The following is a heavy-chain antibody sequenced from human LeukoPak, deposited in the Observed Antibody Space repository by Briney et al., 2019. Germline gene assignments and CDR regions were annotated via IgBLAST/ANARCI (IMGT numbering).Heavy chain of an antibody. V-gene: IGHV1-69*13. CDR2: IVPIFGTA. J-gene: IGHJ4*02. CDR3: ARGDDILTGAFDY. CDR1: GGTFSSYA. Sequence: SVKVSCKASGGTFSSYAISWVRQAPGQGLEWMGGIVPIFGTANYAQKFQGRATITADESTSTAYMELSSLRSEDTAVYYCARGDDILTGAFDYWSQGTLVTVSS. D-gene: IGHD3-9*01.